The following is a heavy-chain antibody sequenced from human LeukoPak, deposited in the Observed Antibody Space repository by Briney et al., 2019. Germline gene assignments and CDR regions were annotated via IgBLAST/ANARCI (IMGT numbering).Heavy chain of an antibody. D-gene: IGHD3-22*01. J-gene: IGHJ4*02. CDR1: GYTFTGYY. CDR3: ARFDSSGYSSNDY. Sequence: GASVKVSCKASGYTFTGYYMHWVRQAPGQGLGWMGWINPNSGGTNYAQKFQGRVTMTRDTSISTAYMELSRLRSDDTAVYYCARFDSSGYSSNDYWGQGTLVTVSS. CDR2: INPNSGGT. V-gene: IGHV1-2*02.